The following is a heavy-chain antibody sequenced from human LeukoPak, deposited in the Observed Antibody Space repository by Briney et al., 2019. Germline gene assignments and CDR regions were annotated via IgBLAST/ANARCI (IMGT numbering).Heavy chain of an antibody. CDR2: IKSKTDGGTT. CDR3: TTRYSGSYTLCDY. V-gene: IGHV3-15*07. Sequence: PGGSLRLSCAASGFTFSNAWMNWVRQAPGKGLEWVGRIKSKTDGGTTDYAAPVKGRFTISRDDSKNTLYLQMNSLKTEDTAVYYCTTRYSGSYTLCDYWGQGTLVTVSS. J-gene: IGHJ4*02. CDR1: GFTFSNAW. D-gene: IGHD1-26*01.